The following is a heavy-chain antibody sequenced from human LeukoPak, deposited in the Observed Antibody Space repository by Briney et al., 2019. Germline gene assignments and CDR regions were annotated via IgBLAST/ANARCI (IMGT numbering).Heavy chain of an antibody. V-gene: IGHV4-59*08. CDR3: ARMNGDYGFRNYFYYGLDV. CDR1: GASISGYY. CDR2: MYYSGST. D-gene: IGHD4-17*01. J-gene: IGHJ6*02. Sequence: SETLSLTCTVSGASISGYYWNWIRQPPGKGLEWIGYMYYSGSTNYNPSLKSRVTMPGDTSKNELSLKLSSVTAADTAVYYCARMNGDYGFRNYFYYGLDVWGQGTTVTVSS.